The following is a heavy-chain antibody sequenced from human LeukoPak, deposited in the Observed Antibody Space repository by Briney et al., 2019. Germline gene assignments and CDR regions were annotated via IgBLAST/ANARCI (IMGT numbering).Heavy chain of an antibody. CDR2: MNLNSGNT. CDR1: GYTFTSYD. CDR3: ARGLGIAALPNWFDP. D-gene: IGHD6-6*01. V-gene: IGHV1-8*03. J-gene: IGHJ5*02. Sequence: ASVKVSRKASGYTFTSYDINWVRQATGQGLEWMGWMNLNSGNTGYAQKFQGRVTITRNTSISTAYMELSSLRSEDTAVYYCARGLGIAALPNWFDPWGQGTLVTVSS.